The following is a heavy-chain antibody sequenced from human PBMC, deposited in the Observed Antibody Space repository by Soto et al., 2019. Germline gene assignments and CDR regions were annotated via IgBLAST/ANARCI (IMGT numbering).Heavy chain of an antibody. D-gene: IGHD3-3*01. Sequence: SVKVSCKASGGTFSSYAISWVRQAPGQGLEWMGGIIPIFGTANYAQKFQGRVTITADESTSTAYMELSSLRSEDTAVYYCARRPITIFGVVIMVDYYGMDVWGQGTTVTVYS. J-gene: IGHJ6*02. CDR1: GGTFSSYA. CDR3: ARRPITIFGVVIMVDYYGMDV. CDR2: IIPIFGTA. V-gene: IGHV1-69*13.